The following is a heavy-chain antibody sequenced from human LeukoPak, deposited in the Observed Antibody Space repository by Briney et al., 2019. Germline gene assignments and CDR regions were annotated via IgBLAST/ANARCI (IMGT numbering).Heavy chain of an antibody. CDR1: GGSISSYY. J-gene: IGHJ4*02. CDR3: AKADTAMVYFDY. Sequence: SETLSLTCTVSGGSISSYYWSWIRQPPGKELEWIGYIYYSGSTNYNPSLKSRVTISVDTSKNQFSLKLSSVTAADTAVYYCAKADTAMVYFDYWGQGTLVTVSS. CDR2: IYYSGST. D-gene: IGHD5-18*01. V-gene: IGHV4-59*01.